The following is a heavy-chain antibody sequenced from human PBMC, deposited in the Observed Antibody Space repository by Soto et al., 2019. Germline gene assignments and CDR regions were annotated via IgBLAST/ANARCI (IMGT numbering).Heavy chain of an antibody. CDR1: GGTFSSYA. CDR2: IIPIFGTA. J-gene: IGHJ6*02. Sequence: QVQLVQSGAEVKKPGSSVKVSCKASGGTFSSYAISWVRQAPGQGLEWMGGIIPIFGTANYAQKFQGRVTITADESTSTAYMELSRLRSEDTAVYYCARTIAVAGTSYYYYGMDVRGQGTTVTVSS. V-gene: IGHV1-69*01. D-gene: IGHD6-19*01. CDR3: ARTIAVAGTSYYYYGMDV.